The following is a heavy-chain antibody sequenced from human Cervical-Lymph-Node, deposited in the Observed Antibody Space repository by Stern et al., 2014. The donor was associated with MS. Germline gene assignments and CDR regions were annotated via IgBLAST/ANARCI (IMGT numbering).Heavy chain of an antibody. CDR2: INPNSGGA. Sequence: VQLVESGPEVKKPGASVKVSCKASGYTFTDYYMHWVRQAPGQGLEWMGWINPNSGGANYAQKFQGRVTMTGATALSPAHMELSRLKYDDAAVYYCARGGIVVQLNDAVDFWGQGTMLSVSS. J-gene: IGHJ3*01. CDR1: GYTFTDYY. CDR3: ARGGIVVQLNDAVDF. D-gene: IGHD1-26*01. V-gene: IGHV1-2*02.